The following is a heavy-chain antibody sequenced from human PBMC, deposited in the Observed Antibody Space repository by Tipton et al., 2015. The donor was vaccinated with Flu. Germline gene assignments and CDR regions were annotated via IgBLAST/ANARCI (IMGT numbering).Heavy chain of an antibody. J-gene: IGHJ5*02. V-gene: IGHV3-7*01. Sequence: SLRLSCAASGFSFSSNWMSWVRQAPGKGLEWVANIKDDGSEKAYVDSVKGRFTISRDNAKNSLYLQMNSLRAEDTAVYYCARLSGSQAGRWLDPWGQGTLVTVSS. CDR1: GFSFSSNW. D-gene: IGHD3-10*01. CDR3: ARLSGSQAGRWLDP. CDR2: IKDDGSEK.